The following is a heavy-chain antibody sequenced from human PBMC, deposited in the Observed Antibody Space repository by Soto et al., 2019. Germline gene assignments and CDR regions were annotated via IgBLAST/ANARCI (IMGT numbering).Heavy chain of an antibody. CDR3: ARGLLSPYTWDFR. V-gene: IGHV1-3*01. D-gene: IGHD2-2*02. CDR2: INRGNGGT. J-gene: IGHJ4*02. Sequence: QVQLVQSGAEMRKPGASVKVSCKASGYTFTSYAMNWVRQAPGQRLEWMGWINRGNGGTKYSQRFQDRVTMTRDTSTNTAYMELSSLTSDDTAIYYCARGLLSPYTWDFRWGQGTPVTVSS. CDR1: GYTFTSYA.